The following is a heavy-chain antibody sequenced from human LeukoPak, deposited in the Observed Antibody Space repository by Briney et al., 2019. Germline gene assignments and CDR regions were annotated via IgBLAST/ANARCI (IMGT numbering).Heavy chain of an antibody. CDR3: ARVGSTVAAGTPDY. D-gene: IGHD6-13*01. J-gene: IGHJ4*02. CDR1: GFTFSDYY. V-gene: IGHV3-11*06. CDR2: ISGSGSHT. Sequence: GGPLRLSCAASGFTFSDYYMSWIRQAPGKGLEWVSYISGSGSHTTYADSVKGRFTISRDNAKSSLSLQVNSLRADDTAVYYCARVGSTVAAGTPDYWGQGTLVTVSS.